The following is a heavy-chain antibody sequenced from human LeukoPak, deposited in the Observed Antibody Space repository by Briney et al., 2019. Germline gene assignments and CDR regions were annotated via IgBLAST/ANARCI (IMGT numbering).Heavy chain of an antibody. D-gene: IGHD2-2*01. Sequence: GSSVKLSCKASGGTFSSYAISWVRQAPGQGLEWMGGIIPIFGTANYAQKFQGRVTITADESTSTAYMELSSLRSEDTAVYYCARGDTWEYCSSTSCYLYAFDIWGQGTMVTVSS. J-gene: IGHJ3*02. CDR2: IIPIFGTA. CDR3: ARGDTWEYCSSTSCYLYAFDI. CDR1: GGTFSSYA. V-gene: IGHV1-69*01.